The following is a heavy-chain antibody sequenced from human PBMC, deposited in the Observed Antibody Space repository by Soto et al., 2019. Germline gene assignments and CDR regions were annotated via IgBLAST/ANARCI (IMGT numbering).Heavy chain of an antibody. D-gene: IGHD3-22*01. Sequence: PGGSLRLSCAASGFTFSSYAMHWVRQAPGKGLEWVAVISYDGSNKYYADSVKGRFTISRDNSKNTLYLQMNSLRAEDTAVYYCARYVVVIGPFDYWGQGTLVTVSS. V-gene: IGHV3-30-3*01. CDR1: GFTFSSYA. J-gene: IGHJ4*02. CDR3: ARYVVVIGPFDY. CDR2: ISYDGSNK.